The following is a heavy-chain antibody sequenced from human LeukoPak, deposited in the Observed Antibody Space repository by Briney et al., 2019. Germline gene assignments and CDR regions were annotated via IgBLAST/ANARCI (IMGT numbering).Heavy chain of an antibody. V-gene: IGHV3-13*04. J-gene: IGHJ4*02. Sequence: PGGSLRLSCVASGFTFSSYDMHWVRQAIGKGLEWVSGIGSAGETYYPGSVKGRFTISREDAKNSVYLQMNNLRVGDTAVYYCARDDTLDCWGQGILVTVSS. CDR1: GFTFSSYD. CDR3: ARDDTLDC. CDR2: IGSAGET.